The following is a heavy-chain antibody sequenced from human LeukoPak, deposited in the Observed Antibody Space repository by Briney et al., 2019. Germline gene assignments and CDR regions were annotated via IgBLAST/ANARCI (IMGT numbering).Heavy chain of an antibody. CDR1: GFTFSTSA. CDR3: ARDPERYLRTGHYDY. CDR2: IDYDGSHI. J-gene: IGHJ4*02. V-gene: IGHV3-21*01. Sequence: GGSLRLSCAGSGFTFSTSAMNWVRQVPGKGLEWVSSIDYDGSHIYYSASVKGRFSISRDNAWDSVYLQMDSLRAEDTAVYYCARDPERYLRTGHYDYWGQGTLVIVSS. D-gene: IGHD3-10*02.